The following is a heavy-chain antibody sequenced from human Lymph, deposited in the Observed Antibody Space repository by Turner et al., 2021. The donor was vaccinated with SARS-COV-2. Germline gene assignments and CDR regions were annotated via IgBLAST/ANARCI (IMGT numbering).Heavy chain of an antibody. CDR1: GLTFSSDS. J-gene: IGHJ2*01. CDR2: ISCGSSYI. Sequence: EEQVVESGGGLVKPGGSLRLSCAASGLTFSSDSMNWVRQAPGKGLEWVSSISCGSSYIYYADSVKGRFTISRDNAKNSLFLQMHSRRVEDTAVYYCARGWDFDLWGRGTLVTVSS. V-gene: IGHV3-21*01. CDR3: ARGWDFDL.